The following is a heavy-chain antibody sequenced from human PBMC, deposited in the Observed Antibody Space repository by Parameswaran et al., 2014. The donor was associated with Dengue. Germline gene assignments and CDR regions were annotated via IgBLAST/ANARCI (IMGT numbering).Heavy chain of an antibody. CDR3: AREYYYDSSGYDY. V-gene: IGHV3-48*01. Sequence: VRQMPGKGLEWVSYISSSSSTIYYADSVKGRFTISRDNAKNSLYLQMNSLRAEDTAVYYCAREYYYDSSGYDYWGQGTLVTVSS. J-gene: IGHJ4*02. CDR2: ISSSSSTI. D-gene: IGHD3-22*01.